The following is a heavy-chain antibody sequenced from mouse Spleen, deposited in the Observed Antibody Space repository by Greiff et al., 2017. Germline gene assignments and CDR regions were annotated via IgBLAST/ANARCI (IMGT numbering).Heavy chain of an antibody. CDR2: IDPSDSET. D-gene: IGHD2-14*01. CDR3: ARYDDYAMDY. CDR1: GYTFTSYW. Sequence: QVQLQQPGAELVRPGSSVKLSCKASGYTFTSYWMHWVKQRPIQGLEWIGNIDPSDSETHYNQKFKDKATLTVDKSSSTAYMQLSSLTSEDSAGYYCARYDDYAMDYWGQGTSVTVSS. J-gene: IGHJ4*01. V-gene: IGHV1-52*01.